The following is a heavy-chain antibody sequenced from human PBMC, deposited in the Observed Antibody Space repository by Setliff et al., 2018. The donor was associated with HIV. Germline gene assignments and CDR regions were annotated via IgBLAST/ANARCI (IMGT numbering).Heavy chain of an antibody. CDR1: GYSFTSYT. J-gene: IGHJ3*02. V-gene: IGHV1-3*01. CDR3: ARDHKYYDSSDWVVGFDI. D-gene: IGHD3-22*01. CDR2: INAGNGNT. Sequence: ASVKVSCKASGYSFTSYTIHWVRQAPGQRLEWMGWINAGNGNTKYSQKFRGRVTFTRDTSASTAYMELSGLGFEDTALYYCARDHKYYDSSDWVVGFDIWGQGTMVTVSS.